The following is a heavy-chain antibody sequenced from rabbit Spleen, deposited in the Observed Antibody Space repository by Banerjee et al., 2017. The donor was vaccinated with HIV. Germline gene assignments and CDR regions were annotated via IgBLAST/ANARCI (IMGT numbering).Heavy chain of an antibody. V-gene: IGHV1S40*01. D-gene: IGHD1-1*01. CDR3: VRGASSSGYYSL. Sequence: QSLEESGGDLVKPGASLTLTCTASGFSFSSSDYMCWVRQAPGKGLEWISCIAGSSSGFTYSATWAKGRFTCSKTSLTTVTLQLNSLTVADTATYFCVRGASSSGYYSLWGQGTLVTVS. CDR1: GFSFSSSDY. J-gene: IGHJ3*01. CDR2: IAGSSSGFT.